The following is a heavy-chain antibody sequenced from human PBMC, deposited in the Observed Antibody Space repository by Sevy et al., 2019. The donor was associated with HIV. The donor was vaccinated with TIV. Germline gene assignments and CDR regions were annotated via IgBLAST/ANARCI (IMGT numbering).Heavy chain of an antibody. J-gene: IGHJ6*02. V-gene: IGHV3-13*01. CDR3: TRSGGYSDYGLDV. CDR2: VGHAGDT. CDR1: GFTFITYD. D-gene: IGHD5-12*01. Sequence: GGSLRLSCAASGFTFITYDMHWVRHVTGKGLEWVSGVGHAGDTFCPCSVKGRFTISRENAKNSLYLQMNNLRAGDTAVYYCTRSGGYSDYGLDVWGQGTTVTVSS.